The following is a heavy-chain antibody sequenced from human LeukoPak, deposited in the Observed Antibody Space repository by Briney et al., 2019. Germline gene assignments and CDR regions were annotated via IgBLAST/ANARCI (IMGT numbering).Heavy chain of an antibody. Sequence: PGGSLRLSCAASGFTFSTNAMSWVRQAPGKGLEWVSGISGSGGSTYYADSVKGRFTISRDNSKNSPYLQMNSLRAEDTAVYYCARMWFGELLYFDYWGQGTLVTVSS. J-gene: IGHJ4*02. CDR3: ARMWFGELLYFDY. D-gene: IGHD3-10*01. V-gene: IGHV3-23*01. CDR1: GFTFSTNA. CDR2: ISGSGGST.